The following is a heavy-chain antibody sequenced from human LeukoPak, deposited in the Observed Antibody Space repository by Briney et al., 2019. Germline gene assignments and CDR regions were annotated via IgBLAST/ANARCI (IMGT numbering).Heavy chain of an antibody. Sequence: GASVKVSCKASGYTFTRYYMHWVRQAPGQGLEWMGIINPSGGSTTYAQKLQGRVTMTRDMSTSTVYMELSSLRSEDTALYYCARAWEAVAGNYGVIDYWGQGTLVTVYS. CDR2: INPSGGST. D-gene: IGHD4-17*01. CDR1: GYTFTRYY. J-gene: IGHJ4*02. CDR3: ARAWEAVAGNYGVIDY. V-gene: IGHV1-46*01.